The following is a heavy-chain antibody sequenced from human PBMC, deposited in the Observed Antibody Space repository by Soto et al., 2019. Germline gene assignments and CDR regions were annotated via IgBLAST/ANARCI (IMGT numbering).Heavy chain of an antibody. CDR2: IYYSGST. J-gene: IGHJ6*02. CDR3: ARVPGAYDILTGLYYYYGMDV. V-gene: IGHV4-59*01. Sequence: NPSETLSLTCTVSGGSISSYYWSWIRQPPGKGLEWIGYIYYSGSTNYNPSLKSRVTISVDTSKNQFSLKLSSVTAADTAVYYCARVPGAYDILTGLYYYYGMDVWGQGATVTVSS. CDR1: GGSISSYY. D-gene: IGHD3-9*01.